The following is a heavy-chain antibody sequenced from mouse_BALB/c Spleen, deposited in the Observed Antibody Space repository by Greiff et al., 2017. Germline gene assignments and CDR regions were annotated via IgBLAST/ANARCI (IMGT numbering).Heavy chain of an antibody. J-gene: IGHJ4*01. CDR3: ARDGGYYGSSYYAMDY. CDR2: IWAGGST. D-gene: IGHD1-1*01. Sequence: QVQLQQSGPGLVAPSQSLSITCTVSGFSLTSYGVHWVRQPPGKGLEWLGVIWAGGSTNYNSALMSRLSISKDNSKSQVFLKMNSLQTDDTAMYYCARDGGYYGSSYYAMDYWGQGTSVTVSS. CDR1: GFSLTSYG. V-gene: IGHV2-9*02.